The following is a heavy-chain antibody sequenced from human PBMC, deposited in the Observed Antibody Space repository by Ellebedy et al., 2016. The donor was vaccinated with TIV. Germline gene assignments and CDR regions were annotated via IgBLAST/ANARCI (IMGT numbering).Heavy chain of an antibody. V-gene: IGHV1-69*13. D-gene: IGHD3-10*01. CDR1: GGTFSSYA. CDR3: ARDRGTSTTYYYCSGIYY. Sequence: AASVKVSCKASGGTFSSYAISWVRQAPGQGLEWMGGIIPIFGTANYAQKFQGRVTITADESTSKAYIELSSLRSEDPAVYYWARDRGTSTTYYYCSGIYYWGQGTLGTVSS. CDR2: IIPIFGTA. J-gene: IGHJ4*02.